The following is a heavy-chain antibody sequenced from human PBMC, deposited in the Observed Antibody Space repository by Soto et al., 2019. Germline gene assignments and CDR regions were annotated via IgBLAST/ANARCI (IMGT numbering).Heavy chain of an antibody. J-gene: IGHJ3*02. D-gene: IGHD6-19*01. V-gene: IGHV1-46*01. CDR2: INPSGGST. CDR1: GYTFTSYY. Sequence: ASVKVSCKASGYTFTSYYMHWVRQAPGQGLEWMGIINPSGGSTSYAQKFQGRVTMTRDTSTSTAYMELSSLRSEDTAVYYCARVMTGSGWVYAFDIWGQGTMVTVSS. CDR3: ARVMTGSGWVYAFDI.